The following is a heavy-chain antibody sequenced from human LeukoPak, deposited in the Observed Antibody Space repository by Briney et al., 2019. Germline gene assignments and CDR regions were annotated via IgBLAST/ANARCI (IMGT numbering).Heavy chain of an antibody. Sequence: SETLSLTCTVSGGSISSYYWSWIRQPPGKGLEWIGYIYNSGSTNYNPSLKSRVTISVDTSKKQFSLKLSSVTAADTAVYYCAAQKNSRFYIDYWGQGTLVPVSS. CDR3: AAQKNSRFYIDY. D-gene: IGHD2/OR15-2a*01. CDR2: IYNSGST. J-gene: IGHJ4*02. CDR1: GGSISSYY. V-gene: IGHV4-4*09.